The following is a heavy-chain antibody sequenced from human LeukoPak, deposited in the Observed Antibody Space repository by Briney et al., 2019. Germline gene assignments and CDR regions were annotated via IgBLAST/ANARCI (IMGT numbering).Heavy chain of an antibody. J-gene: IGHJ4*02. CDR2: ISSSSSTI. D-gene: IGHD5-18*01. CDR1: GFTFSSYS. V-gene: IGHV3-48*02. CDR3: ARGTSVGIQLWFDY. Sequence: GRSLRLSCAASGFTFSSYSMNWVRQAPGKGLEWVSYISSSSSTIYYADSVKGRFTISRDNAKNSLYLQMNSLRDEDTAVYYCARGTSVGIQLWFDYWGQGTLVTVSS.